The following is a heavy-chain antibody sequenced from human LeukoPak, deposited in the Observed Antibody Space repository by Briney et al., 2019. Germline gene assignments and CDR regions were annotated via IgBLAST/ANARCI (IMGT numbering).Heavy chain of an antibody. CDR1: GFTFSSYG. CDR3: AKDFVWFDP. J-gene: IGHJ5*02. CDR2: ISYDGSNK. V-gene: IGHV3-30*18. D-gene: IGHD3-16*02. Sequence: GGSLRLSCAASGFTFSSYGMHWVRQAPGKGLEWVAVISYDGSNKYYADSVKGRFTISRDNAKNSLYLQMNSLRAEDTALYYCAKDFVWFDPWGQGTLVTVSS.